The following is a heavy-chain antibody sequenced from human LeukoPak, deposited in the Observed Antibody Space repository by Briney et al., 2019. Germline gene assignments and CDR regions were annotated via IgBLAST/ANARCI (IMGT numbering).Heavy chain of an antibody. Sequence: SETLSLTCTVSGGSVSSGSYYWSWIRQPPGKGLEWIGYIYYSGSTNYNPSLKSRVTISVDTSKNQFSLKLSSVTAADTAVYYCARGARIAARPYFDYWGQGTLVTVSS. J-gene: IGHJ4*02. V-gene: IGHV4-61*01. CDR3: ARGARIAARPYFDY. CDR2: IYYSGST. CDR1: GGSVSSGSYY. D-gene: IGHD6-6*01.